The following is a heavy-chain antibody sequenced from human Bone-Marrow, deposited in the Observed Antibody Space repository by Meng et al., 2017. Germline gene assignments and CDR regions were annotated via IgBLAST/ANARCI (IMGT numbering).Heavy chain of an antibody. D-gene: IGHD3-22*01. Sequence: SLKISCAASGFTFDDYAMHWVRQAPGKGLEWVSGISWNSGSIGYADSVKGRFTISRDNAKNSLYLQMNSLRAEDTAVYYCARDFGVVVPYYYYYGMDVWGQGTTVTVSS. CDR3: ARDFGVVVPYYYYYGMDV. V-gene: IGHV3-9*01. J-gene: IGHJ6*02. CDR2: ISWNSGSI. CDR1: GFTFDDYA.